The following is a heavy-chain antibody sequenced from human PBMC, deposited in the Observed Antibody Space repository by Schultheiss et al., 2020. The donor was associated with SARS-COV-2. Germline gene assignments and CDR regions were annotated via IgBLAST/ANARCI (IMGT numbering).Heavy chain of an antibody. V-gene: IGHV4-39*07. CDR2: IYYSGSS. D-gene: IGHD5-18*01. CDR1: GGSISRSGYY. J-gene: IGHJ5*02. CDR3: ARDRIQLWPRGGFDP. Sequence: SETLSLTCTVSGGSISRSGYYWGWIRQPPGNGLEWIGNIYYSGSSYYTQSLKSRVTMSVDTSKNQFSLKLSSVTAADTAVYYCARDRIQLWPRGGFDPWGQGTLVTVSS.